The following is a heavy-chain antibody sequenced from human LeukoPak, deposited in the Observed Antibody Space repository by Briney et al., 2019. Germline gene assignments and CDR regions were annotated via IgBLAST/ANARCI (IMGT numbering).Heavy chain of an antibody. CDR2: ISSSGSTI. CDR1: GFTFSSYE. Sequence: GGSLRLSCAASGFTFSSYEMNWVRQAPGKVLEWVSYISSSGSTIYYADSVKGRFTISRDNAKNSLYLQMNSLRAEDTAVYYCARDRVYSKRRGLDYFDYWGQGTLVTVSS. V-gene: IGHV3-48*03. J-gene: IGHJ4*02. D-gene: IGHD4-11*01. CDR3: ARDRVYSKRRGLDYFDY.